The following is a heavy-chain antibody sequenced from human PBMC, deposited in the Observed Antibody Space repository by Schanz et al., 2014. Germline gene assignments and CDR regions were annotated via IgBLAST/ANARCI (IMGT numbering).Heavy chain of an antibody. Sequence: QVQLVESGGGVVQPGRSLRLSCAASGFTFSAYGMHWVRQAPGKGLEWVSGISGTGGGTAYYADSVKGRFTISRDNSKNTLYLQMNSLRTEDTAVYFCAKSYDTSGYSGFDYWGQGTLVTVSS. CDR3: AKSYDTSGYSGFDY. J-gene: IGHJ4*02. V-gene: IGHV3-NL1*01. CDR1: GFTFSAYG. D-gene: IGHD3-22*01. CDR2: ISGTGGGTA.